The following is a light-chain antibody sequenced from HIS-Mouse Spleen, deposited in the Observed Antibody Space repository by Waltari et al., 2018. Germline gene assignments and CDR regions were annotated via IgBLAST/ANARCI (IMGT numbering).Light chain of an antibody. CDR2: GAS. Sequence: EIVLTQSPGTLSLSPGERATLSCRASQSVSSSYLAWYQQKPGQAPRLLIYGASSMATGIPYRFSGSGSGTDFTLTISRLEPEDFAVYYCQQYGSSPRTFGQGTKVEIK. V-gene: IGKV3-20*01. CDR1: QSVSSSY. CDR3: QQYGSSPRT. J-gene: IGKJ1*01.